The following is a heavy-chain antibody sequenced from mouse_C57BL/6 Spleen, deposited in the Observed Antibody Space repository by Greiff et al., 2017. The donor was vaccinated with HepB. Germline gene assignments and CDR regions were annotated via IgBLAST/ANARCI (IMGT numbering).Heavy chain of an antibody. V-gene: IGHV5-17*01. CDR3: ARRITTVVATRYYAMDY. J-gene: IGHJ4*01. CDR1: GFTFSDYG. D-gene: IGHD1-1*01. CDR2: ISSGSSTS. Sequence: EVKLVESGGGLVKPGGSLKLSCAASGFTFSDYGMHWVRQTPEKGLEWVAYISSGSSTSYYADTVTGRFTISRDNAKNTLFLQMTSLRSEDTAMYYCARRITTVVATRYYAMDYWGQGTSVTVSS.